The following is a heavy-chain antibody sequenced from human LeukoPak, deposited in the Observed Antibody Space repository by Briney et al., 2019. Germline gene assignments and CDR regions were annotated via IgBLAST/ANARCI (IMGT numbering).Heavy chain of an antibody. D-gene: IGHD3-10*01. V-gene: IGHV4-34*01. CDR2: INHSGST. CDR1: GGSFSGYY. J-gene: IGHJ4*02. CDR3: ARGRVYYYGSGSYPPAGMLDY. Sequence: SETLSLTCAVYGGSFSGYYWSWIRQPPGKGLEWIGEINHSGSTNYNPSLKSRVTISVDTSKNQFSLKLSSVTAADTAVYYCARGRVYYYGSGSYPPAGMLDYWGQGTLVTVSS.